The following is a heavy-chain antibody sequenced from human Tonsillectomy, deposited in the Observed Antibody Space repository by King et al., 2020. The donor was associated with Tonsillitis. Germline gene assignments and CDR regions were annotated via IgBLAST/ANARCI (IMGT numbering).Heavy chain of an antibody. Sequence: VQLVESGCELKRPGASVKVSCKASGYTFTSYSMNWVRQAPGQGLEWVGWINTNTENPTYAQGVTGRFVFSLDTSVNTAYLQISSIKAEDTAVYYCARPELDRDWAYYLMDVWGQGTTVTVSS. CDR1: GYTFTSYS. D-gene: IGHD5-24*01. V-gene: IGHV7-4-1*02. CDR2: INTNTENP. CDR3: ARPELDRDWAYYLMDV. J-gene: IGHJ6*02.